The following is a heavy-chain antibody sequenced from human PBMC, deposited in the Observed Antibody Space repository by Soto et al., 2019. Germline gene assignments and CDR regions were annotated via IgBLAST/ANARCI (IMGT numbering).Heavy chain of an antibody. CDR1: GYTFTGYY. J-gene: IGHJ5*02. Sequence: QVQLVQSGAEVKKPGASVKVSCKASGYTFTGYYMHWVRQAPGQGLEWMGWINPNSGGTNYAQKFPGWVTMTRETSISTAYMELSRLRSDDTAVYYCARDIGYGDYRFDPWGQGTLVTVSS. CDR3: ARDIGYGDYRFDP. CDR2: INPNSGGT. D-gene: IGHD4-17*01. V-gene: IGHV1-2*04.